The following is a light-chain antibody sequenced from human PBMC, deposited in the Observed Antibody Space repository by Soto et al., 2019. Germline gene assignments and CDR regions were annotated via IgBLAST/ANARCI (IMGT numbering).Light chain of an antibody. V-gene: IGKV3-20*01. CDR2: GAS. J-gene: IGKJ4*01. CDR3: QQYGSSPPDT. CDR1: QSVSSSY. Sequence: EIVLTQSPGTLSLSPGERATLSCRASQSVSSSYLAGYQQKPGQAPRLLIYGASSRATGIPDRFSGSGSGTDFTLTISRLEPEDFAVYYCQQYGSSPPDTFGGGTKVEIK.